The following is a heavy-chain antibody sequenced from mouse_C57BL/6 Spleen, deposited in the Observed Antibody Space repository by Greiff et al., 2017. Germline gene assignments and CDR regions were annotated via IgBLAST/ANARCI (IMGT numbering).Heavy chain of an antibody. J-gene: IGHJ3*01. Sequence: VQLQQPGAELVKPGASVKLSCKASGYTFTSYWMQWVKQRPGQGLEWIGEIDPSDSYTNYNQKFKGKATLTVDTSSSTAYMQLSSLTSEDSAVYYCARWGLPHYGYGWFAYWGQGTLVTVSA. CDR3: ARWGLPHYGYGWFAY. CDR1: GYTFTSYW. V-gene: IGHV1-50*01. CDR2: IDPSDSYT. D-gene: IGHD2-2*01.